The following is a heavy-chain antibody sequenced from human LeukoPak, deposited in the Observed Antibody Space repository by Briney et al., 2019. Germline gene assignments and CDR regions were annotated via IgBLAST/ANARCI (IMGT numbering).Heavy chain of an antibody. D-gene: IGHD3-22*01. V-gene: IGHV3-33*06. CDR2: IWYDGSNK. J-gene: IGHJ4*02. CDR1: GFTFSSYG. Sequence: GGSLRLSCAASGFTFSSYGMHWVRQAPGKGLEWVAVIWYDGSNKYYADSVKGRFTISRDNSKNTLSLQMHSLRAEDTAVYYCAKDRGHYYTYDYWGQGTLVTVSS. CDR3: AKDRGHYYTYDY.